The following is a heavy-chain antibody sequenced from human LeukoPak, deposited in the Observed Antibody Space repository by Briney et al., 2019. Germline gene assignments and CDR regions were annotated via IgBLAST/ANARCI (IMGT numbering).Heavy chain of an antibody. Sequence: GGSLRLSCVASGFTFTSYAMTWVRQAPGKGLEWVSTITASGGSTYYAEFVKGRFTISRDNSKNTMYVQMNSLRGDDTAVYYCAATAVTIRVGPDYWGQGTLVTVSS. CDR1: GFTFTSYA. V-gene: IGHV3-23*01. CDR2: ITASGGST. D-gene: IGHD4-17*01. CDR3: AATAVTIRVGPDY. J-gene: IGHJ4*02.